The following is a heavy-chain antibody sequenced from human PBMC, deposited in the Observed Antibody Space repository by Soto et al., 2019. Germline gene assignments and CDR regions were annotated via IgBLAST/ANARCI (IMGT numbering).Heavy chain of an antibody. CDR2: ISAYNGNT. Sequence: QVQLVQSGPEVKKPGASAKVSCKTSGYIFSNFGISWMRQVPGQGLEWMGWISAYNGNTNYAQKFQDRVTLTTDTSTNTAYMELRSLRSDDTAVYYCARASAGGVGTTSYWGQGTLVTVSS. CDR3: ARASAGGVGTTSY. CDR1: GYIFSNFG. V-gene: IGHV1-18*01. J-gene: IGHJ4*02. D-gene: IGHD1-26*01.